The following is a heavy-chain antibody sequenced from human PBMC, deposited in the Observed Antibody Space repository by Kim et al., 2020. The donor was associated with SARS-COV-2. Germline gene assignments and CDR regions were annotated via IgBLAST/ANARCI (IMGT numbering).Heavy chain of an antibody. J-gene: IGHJ4*02. V-gene: IGHV1-8*01. Sequence: ASVKVSCKASGYTFTSDDINWVRQATGQGLEWMAWMNPNSGETGYEQKFQGRLTMTRDTSITTAYMELSSLRYEDTGVYYCAKGWGSPIKFWGQGTLVTV. D-gene: IGHD3-16*01. CDR2: MNPNSGET. CDR1: GYTFTSDD. CDR3: AKGWGSPIKF.